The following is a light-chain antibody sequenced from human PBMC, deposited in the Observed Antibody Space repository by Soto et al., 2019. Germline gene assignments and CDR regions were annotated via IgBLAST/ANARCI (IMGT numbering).Light chain of an antibody. V-gene: IGKV1-39*01. CDR1: QSISSH. Sequence: DIQMTQSPSSLSASVGDRVTITCRASQSISSHLNWYQQKPGKAPKLLIYAASSLQSGVPSRFSGSASGTDFTLAISSLQPEDFATYYCQQSYRTPLFTFGTGTKVDIK. CDR2: AAS. CDR3: QQSYRTPLFT. J-gene: IGKJ3*01.